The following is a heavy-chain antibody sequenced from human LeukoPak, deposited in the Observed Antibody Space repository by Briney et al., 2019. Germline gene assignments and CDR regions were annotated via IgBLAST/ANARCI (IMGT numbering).Heavy chain of an antibody. CDR2: ISSSNSYT. CDR1: GFTFSDYY. Sequence: KPGGSLRLSCAASGFTFSDYYMSWIRQAPGKGLEWVSYISSSNSYTNYADSVKGRFTISRDNAKNSLYLQMNSLRAEDTAVYYCAREITYYDILTGYFVGYYFDYWGQGTLVTVSS. J-gene: IGHJ4*02. D-gene: IGHD3-9*01. CDR3: AREITYYDILTGYFVGYYFDY. V-gene: IGHV3-11*05.